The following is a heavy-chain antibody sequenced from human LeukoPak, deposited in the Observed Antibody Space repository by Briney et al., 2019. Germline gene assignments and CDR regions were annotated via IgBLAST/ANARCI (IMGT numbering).Heavy chain of an antibody. Sequence: GGSLRLSCAASGFTFSSYSMNWVRQAPGKGLEWVSSISSSSSYIYYADSVKGRFTISRDNAKNSLYLQMNSLRAEDTAVYYCARGPDFGVVIISLVWFDPWGQGTLVTVSS. V-gene: IGHV3-21*01. CDR2: ISSSSSYI. J-gene: IGHJ5*02. CDR1: GFTFSSYS. CDR3: ARGPDFGVVIISLVWFDP. D-gene: IGHD3-3*01.